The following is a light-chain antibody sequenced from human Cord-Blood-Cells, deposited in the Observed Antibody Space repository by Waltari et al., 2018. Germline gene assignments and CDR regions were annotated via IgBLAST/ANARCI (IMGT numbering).Light chain of an antibody. J-gene: IGLJ3*02. Sequence: QSALTQPASVSGSPGQSITISCTGPSSDVGSYNLVSWYQQHPGKAPKLMVYEGSKRPSGVSYRFAGSKAGNTASLTISGLQAEDEADYYCCSYAGSSTGVFGGGTKLTVL. CDR1: SSDVGSYNL. CDR3: CSYAGSSTGV. V-gene: IGLV2-23*01. CDR2: EGS.